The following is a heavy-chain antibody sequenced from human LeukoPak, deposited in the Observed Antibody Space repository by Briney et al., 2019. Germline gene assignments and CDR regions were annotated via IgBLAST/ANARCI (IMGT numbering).Heavy chain of an antibody. CDR2: INHSGST. D-gene: IGHD3-22*01. CDR1: GGSFSGYC. V-gene: IGHV4-34*01. Sequence: SETLSLTCAVYGGSFSGYCWSWIRQPPGKGLEWIGEINHSGSTNYNPSLKSRVTILVDTSKNQFSLKLTSVTAADTAVYYCTREGYDRSGYYLDYWSQGILVTVSS. CDR3: TREGYDRSGYYLDY. J-gene: IGHJ4*02.